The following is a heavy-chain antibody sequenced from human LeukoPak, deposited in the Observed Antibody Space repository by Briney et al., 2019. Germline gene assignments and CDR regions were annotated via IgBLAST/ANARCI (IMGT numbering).Heavy chain of an antibody. V-gene: IGHV1-2*02. Sequence: ASVKVSCKASGYTFTGYYMHWVRQAPGQGLEWMGWINPNSGGTNYAQKFQGRVTMTRDTSISTAYMELSRLRSDDTAVYYCARASSIPTYAFDIWGQGTMVTVSS. CDR2: INPNSGGT. J-gene: IGHJ3*02. CDR1: GYTFTGYY. CDR3: ARASSIPTYAFDI.